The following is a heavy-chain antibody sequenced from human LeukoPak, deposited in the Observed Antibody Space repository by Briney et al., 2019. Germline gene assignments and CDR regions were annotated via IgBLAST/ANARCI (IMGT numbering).Heavy chain of an antibody. J-gene: IGHJ6*03. CDR1: GGSFSGYY. D-gene: IGHD1-20*01. CDR3: ARYNWNYYYYYYMDV. V-gene: IGHV4-34*01. CDR2: INHSGST. Sequence: SETLSLTCAVYGGSFSGYYWSWIRQPPGKGLQWIGEINHSGSTNYNPSLKSRVTISVDTSKNQFSLKLSSVTAADTAVYYCARYNWNYYYYYYMDVWGKGTTVTVSS.